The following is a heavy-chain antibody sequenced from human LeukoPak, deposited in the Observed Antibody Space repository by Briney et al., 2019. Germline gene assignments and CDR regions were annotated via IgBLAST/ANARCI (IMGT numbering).Heavy chain of an antibody. CDR3: ARGHRSVANNWFDP. Sequence: SETLSLTCTVSGASISNYYWSWVRQPPGKGLEWIGYVYYTGRTRYNPSLKSRVTTSVDTSKNQFSLKLNSLTAADTAVYYCARGHRSVANNWFDPWGQGTLVTVSS. V-gene: IGHV4-59*01. J-gene: IGHJ5*02. CDR1: GASISNYY. D-gene: IGHD3-3*01. CDR2: VYYTGRT.